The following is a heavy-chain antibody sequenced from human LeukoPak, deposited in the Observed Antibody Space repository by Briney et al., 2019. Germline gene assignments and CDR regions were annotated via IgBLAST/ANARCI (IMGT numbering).Heavy chain of an antibody. CDR1: GFTFSSYG. CDR3: ARWRVIGIAAAGVNWFDP. Sequence: PGGSLRLSCAASGFTFSSYGMHWVRQAPGKGLEWVAFIRYDGSNKYYADSVKGRFTISRDNAKNSLYLQMNSLRAEDTAVYYCARWRVIGIAAAGVNWFDPWGQGTLVTVSS. J-gene: IGHJ5*02. D-gene: IGHD6-13*01. V-gene: IGHV3-30*02. CDR2: IRYDGSNK.